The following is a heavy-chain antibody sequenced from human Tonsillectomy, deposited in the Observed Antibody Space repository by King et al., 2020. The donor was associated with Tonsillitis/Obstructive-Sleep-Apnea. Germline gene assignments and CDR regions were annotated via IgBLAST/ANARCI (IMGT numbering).Heavy chain of an antibody. CDR3: ARSYLWNLYNCFDP. CDR2: IIHSGST. V-gene: IGHV4-34*12. D-gene: IGHD1-1*01. CDR1: WVLQWLI. Sequence: QVQLQQWGAGPYEAFGDPVPHLRCLWWVLQWLILELEYWNWIRQPPGKGLLWVGEIIHSGSTNYNPSLKSRVTISVDTSKNQFSLSLSSVTAADTAIYYCARSYLWNLYNCFDPWGQGTLVTVSS. J-gene: IGHJ5*02.